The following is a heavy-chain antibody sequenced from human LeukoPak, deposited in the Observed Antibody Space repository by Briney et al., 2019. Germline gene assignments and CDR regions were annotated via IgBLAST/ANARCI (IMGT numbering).Heavy chain of an antibody. V-gene: IGHV3-30*02. J-gene: IGHJ4*02. D-gene: IGHD3-22*01. CDR2: IRYDGNSN. Sequence: GGSLRLSCAASGFTFRSYGMHWVRQAPGKGLEWVAFIRYDGNSNYYADSVNGRFTISRDNSRSTLYLQMNSLRAEDTAVYYCAKEEVISGNHGVYFDYWGQGTLVTVSS. CDR3: AKEEVISGNHGVYFDY. CDR1: GFTFRSYG.